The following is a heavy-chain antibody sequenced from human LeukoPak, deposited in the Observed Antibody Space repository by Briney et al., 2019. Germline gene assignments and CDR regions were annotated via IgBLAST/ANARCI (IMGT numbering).Heavy chain of an antibody. CDR2: ISSSSSYI. J-gene: IGHJ3*02. CDR1: GFTFSSYS. V-gene: IGHV3-21*01. Sequence: PGGSLRLSCAASGFTFSSYSMNWVRQAPGKGLEWVSSISSSSSYIYYADSVKGRFTISRDNAKNSLYLQMNSLRAEDTAVYYCARDQRTGTTLSAFDIWGQGTMVTVSS. D-gene: IGHD1-7*01. CDR3: ARDQRTGTTLSAFDI.